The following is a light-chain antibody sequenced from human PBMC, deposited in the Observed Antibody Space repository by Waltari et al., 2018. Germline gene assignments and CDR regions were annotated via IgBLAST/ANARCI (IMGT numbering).Light chain of an antibody. V-gene: IGKV1-12*01. CDR1: QDVRSW. CDR2: AES. CDR3: QQGEASPYT. Sequence: DILMTQSPSSVSASVGDRVTITCRASQDVRSWLAWYQQKPGKAPNLLFYAESSLQSGVPSRFSGSGSGTHFTLTISSLQPEDFATYYCQQGEASPYTFGQGTKLEIK. J-gene: IGKJ2*01.